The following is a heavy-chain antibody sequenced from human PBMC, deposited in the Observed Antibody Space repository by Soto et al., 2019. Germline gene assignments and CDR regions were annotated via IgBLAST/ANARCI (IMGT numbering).Heavy chain of an antibody. CDR2: MFYSGLT. CDR3: APLTVSLSGPYGIHV. Sequence: PSATLSLTCSVSVSSVSSRDYYWAWIRQPPGKGLEWIGSMFYSGLTYYNPSLKSRVTLSVDTSKNHFSVRLNSVTAADTAVYYCAPLTVSLSGPYGIHVWGQGNTVTVSS. CDR1: VSSVSSRDYY. V-gene: IGHV4-39*01. D-gene: IGHD2-15*01. J-gene: IGHJ6*02.